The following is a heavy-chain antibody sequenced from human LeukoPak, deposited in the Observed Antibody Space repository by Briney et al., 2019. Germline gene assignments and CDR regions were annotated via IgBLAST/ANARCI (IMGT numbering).Heavy chain of an antibody. Sequence: GESLKISCKGSGYNFTNYWIAWVRQMPGKGLEWRGIIYPGDSDTRYSPSFQGQVTISVDKSISTAYLQRSSLKAADTAMYYCARGGDYRYVFNWLDPWGQGTLVTVSA. CDR1: GYNFTNYW. V-gene: IGHV5-51*01. CDR2: IYPGDSDT. D-gene: IGHD4-11*01. J-gene: IGHJ5*02. CDR3: ARGGDYRYVFNWLDP.